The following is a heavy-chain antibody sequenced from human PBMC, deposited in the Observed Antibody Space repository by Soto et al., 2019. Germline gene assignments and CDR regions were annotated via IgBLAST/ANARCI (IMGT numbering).Heavy chain of an antibody. J-gene: IGHJ4*02. Sequence: PGGSLRLSCAASGFTFRRYGMNWVRQAPGKAPEWVSGITNNGDISYADSVKGRFNISRDNSKNTVYLEMNSLRPEDTAIYFWTRDFVVNGKTWYYFESWGQGMVVTVSS. D-gene: IGHD1-20*01. CDR1: GFTFRRYG. CDR3: TRDFVVNGKTWYYFES. V-gene: IGHV3-23*01. CDR2: ITNNGDI.